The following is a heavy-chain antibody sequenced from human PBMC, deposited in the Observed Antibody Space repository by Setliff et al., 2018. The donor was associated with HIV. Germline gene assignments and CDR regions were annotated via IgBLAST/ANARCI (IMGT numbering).Heavy chain of an antibody. CDR3: ARAFGSGSYRWFDP. Sequence: SETLSLTCTVSGGSFSSYHWSWIRHRAGKGLEWIGHIYASGSTKYNPSLKSRVTISVDTSKNQFSLRLSSVTAADTAVYYCARAFGSGSYRWFDPWGQGTLVTVSS. CDR2: IYASGST. V-gene: IGHV4-4*07. D-gene: IGHD3-10*01. CDR1: GGSFSSYH. J-gene: IGHJ5*02.